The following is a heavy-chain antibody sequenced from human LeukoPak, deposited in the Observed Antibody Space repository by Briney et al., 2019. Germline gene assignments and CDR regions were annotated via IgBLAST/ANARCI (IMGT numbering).Heavy chain of an antibody. J-gene: IGHJ6*03. V-gene: IGHV3-48*03. CDR2: ISNSDSTT. D-gene: IGHD1-26*01. Sequence: GSLTLSCAASAFNVSSYEMDWLRQAPGKGLEWLPYISNSDSTTYYADSGKGRFTIARDNAKTTLYMKRKSLRAEDTAVYSCAKAEGDRGSYDGGGYYYYYLDVWGKGTTVTVSS. CDR3: AKAEGDRGSYDGGGYYYYYLDV. CDR1: AFNVSSYE.